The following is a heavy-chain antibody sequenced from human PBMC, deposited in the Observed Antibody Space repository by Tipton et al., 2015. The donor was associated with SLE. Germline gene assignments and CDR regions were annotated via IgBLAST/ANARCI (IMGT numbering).Heavy chain of an antibody. D-gene: IGHD3-3*02. CDR2: IYHSGIT. J-gene: IGHJ5*02. CDR1: GGSIRSYY. Sequence: TLSLTCTVSGGSIRSYYWTWIRQPPGNRLEWIAYIYHSGITNYHPSLQGRVTISVDRSKNQFSLKLTSVTAADTAVYYCARGPPFMEWERNWFDPWGQGTQVTVSS. V-gene: IGHV4-59*01. CDR3: ARGPPFMEWERNWFDP.